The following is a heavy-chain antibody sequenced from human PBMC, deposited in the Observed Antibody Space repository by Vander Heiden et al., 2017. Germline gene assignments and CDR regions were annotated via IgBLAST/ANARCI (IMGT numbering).Heavy chain of an antibody. CDR1: GGTFRSYA. CDR2: IIPIFGTA. D-gene: IGHD3-10*01. V-gene: IGHV1-69*01. J-gene: IGHJ4*02. CDR3: ARDQGQGYGSGSYPDY. Sequence: QVQLVQSGAEVKQPGSSVKVSCKASGGTFRSYAISWVRQAPGQGLEWMGGIIPIFGTANYAQKFQGRVTITADESTSTAYMELSSLRSEDTAVYYCARDQGQGYGSGSYPDYWGQGTLVTVSS.